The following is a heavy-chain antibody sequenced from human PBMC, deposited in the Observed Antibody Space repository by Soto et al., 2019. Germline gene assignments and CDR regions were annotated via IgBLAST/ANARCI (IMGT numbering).Heavy chain of an antibody. D-gene: IGHD4-17*01. CDR2: ISAYNGNT. V-gene: IGHV1-18*01. Sequence: GASVKVSCKASGYTFTSYAMHWVRQAPGQRLEWMGWISAYNGNTNYAQKLQGRVTMTTDTSTSTAYMELRSLRSDDTAVYYCARDLGLRPDDYWGQGTLVTVSS. J-gene: IGHJ4*02. CDR1: GYTFTSYA. CDR3: ARDLGLRPDDY.